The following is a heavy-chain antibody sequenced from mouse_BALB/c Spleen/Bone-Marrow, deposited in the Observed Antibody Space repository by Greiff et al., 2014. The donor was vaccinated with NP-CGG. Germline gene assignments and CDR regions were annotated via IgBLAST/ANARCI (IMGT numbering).Heavy chain of an antibody. CDR2: VNPNNGGT. CDR3: ARKDYGYNYVMDY. V-gene: IGHV1-18*01. J-gene: IGHJ4*01. Sequence: LKESGPELVKPGASVKISCKTSGYTFTEYTMHWVKQSHGKSLEWIGGVNPNNGGTIYNQKFKGKATLTVDKSSSTAYMELRSLTSEDSAVYYCARKDYGYNYVMDYWGQGTPVTVSS. D-gene: IGHD1-2*01. CDR1: GYTFTEYT.